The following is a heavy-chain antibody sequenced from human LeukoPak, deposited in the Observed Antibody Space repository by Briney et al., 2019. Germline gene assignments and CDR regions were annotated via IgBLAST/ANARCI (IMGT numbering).Heavy chain of an antibody. D-gene: IGHD2-2*01. Sequence: GGSLRLSCGASGFTFSTYAMHWVRQAPSKGLEWVAFISYDGTIKYYADSVKGRFTISRDISKNTLYLQMNSLRAEDTAVYYCSTAEASSFHSWGQGTLVTVSS. CDR3: STAEASSFHS. CDR2: ISYDGTIK. CDR1: GFTFSTYA. J-gene: IGHJ4*02. V-gene: IGHV3-30-3*01.